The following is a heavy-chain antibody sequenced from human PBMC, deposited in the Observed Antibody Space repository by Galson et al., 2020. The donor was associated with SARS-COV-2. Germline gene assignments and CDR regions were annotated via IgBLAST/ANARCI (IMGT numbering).Heavy chain of an antibody. CDR1: GGSFSGYY. D-gene: IGHD2-2*02. Sequence: SETLSLTCAVYGGSFSGYYWNWLRQPPGKGLEWIGEINHSGNTNYNPSLKSRVTMSVDTSKNQFSLRLNSVTAADTAVFYCARRALSYTNSQAYWYFDLWGRGTLVTVSS. CDR3: ARRALSYTNSQAYWYFDL. CDR2: INHSGNT. J-gene: IGHJ2*01. V-gene: IGHV4-34*01.